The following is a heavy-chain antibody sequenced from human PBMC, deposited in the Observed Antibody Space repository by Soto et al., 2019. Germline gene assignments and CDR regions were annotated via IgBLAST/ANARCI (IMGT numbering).Heavy chain of an antibody. D-gene: IGHD2-15*01. V-gene: IGHV3-15*07. CDR3: TTGSVEGI. CDR2: IKTSAGGGAT. J-gene: IGHJ6*02. CDR1: GFSFNEAW. Sequence: EVQLVESAGGLVKPGGSLRLSCVASGFSFNEAWMNWVRQAPGEGLEWVGRIKTSAGGGATDYAAPVQGRFTISRDDSKNALYHHMNSLRTEDTAIYYCTTGSVEGIWGQGTTVTVSS.